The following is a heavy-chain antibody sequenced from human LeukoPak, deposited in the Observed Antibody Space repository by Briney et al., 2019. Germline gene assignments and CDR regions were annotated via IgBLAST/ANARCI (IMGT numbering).Heavy chain of an antibody. J-gene: IGHJ6*03. D-gene: IGHD3-10*01. V-gene: IGHV3-21*01. CDR2: ISGSSTYI. CDR3: ARDVKGRRYYYMDV. Sequence: GGSLRLSCTVSGFTVSSNSMSWVRQAPGKGLEWVSSISGSSTYIYYSDSLKGRFTISRDNAKNSLYLQMNSLRVEDTAVYYCARDVKGRRYYYMDVWGKGTTVTVSS. CDR1: GFTVSSNS.